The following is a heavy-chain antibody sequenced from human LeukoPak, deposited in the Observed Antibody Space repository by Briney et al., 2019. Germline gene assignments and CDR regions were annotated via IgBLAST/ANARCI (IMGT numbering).Heavy chain of an antibody. V-gene: IGHV3-53*04. J-gene: IGHJ3*02. CDR3: ARANMVHDAFDI. CDR1: GFTVSSNY. CDR2: IYSGGST. D-gene: IGHD3-10*01. Sequence: GGSLRLSCAASGFTVSSNYMSWVRQAPGKGLEWVSVIYSGGSTYYADSVKGRFTFSRHNSKNTLYLQMNSLRAEDTAVYYCARANMVHDAFDIWGQGTMVTVSS.